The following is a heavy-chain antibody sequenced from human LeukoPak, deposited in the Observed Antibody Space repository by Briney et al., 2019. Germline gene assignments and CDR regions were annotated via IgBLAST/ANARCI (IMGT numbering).Heavy chain of an antibody. CDR3: ARGHYYYDSSGYYPLEY. D-gene: IGHD3-22*01. CDR2: ISAYNSNT. CDR1: GYTFTNYG. V-gene: IGHV1-18*01. Sequence: ASVKVSRKASGYTFTNYGITWVRQAPGQGLEWMGWISAYNSNTNYAQKFQGRVTMTTDTSTSTAYMELRSLRSDDTAVYYCARGHYYYDSSGYYPLEYWGQGTLVTVSS. J-gene: IGHJ4*02.